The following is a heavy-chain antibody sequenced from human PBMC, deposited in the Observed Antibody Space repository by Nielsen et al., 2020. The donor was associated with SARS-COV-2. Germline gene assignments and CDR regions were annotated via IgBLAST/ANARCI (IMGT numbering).Heavy chain of an antibody. V-gene: IGHV4-39*01. CDR1: GGSMSNSNYY. D-gene: IGHD6-19*01. Sequence: SETLSLTCTVSGGSMSNSNYYWGWIRQPPGRGPEWIGGIHYTGSTYYNPSLTSRATISVDTSKKQFSLRLSSVTAADTAVYYCARQSRWLANFDYWGQGTLVTVSS. J-gene: IGHJ4*02. CDR3: ARQSRWLANFDY. CDR2: IHYTGST.